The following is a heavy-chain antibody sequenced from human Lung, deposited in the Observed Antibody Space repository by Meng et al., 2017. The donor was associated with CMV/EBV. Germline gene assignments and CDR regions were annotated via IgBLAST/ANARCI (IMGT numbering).Heavy chain of an antibody. Sequence: SETLSLTCAVYGGSFSGYYWSWIRQPPGKGLEWIGEINHSGSTNYNPSLKSRVTISVDTSKNQFSLKLSSVTAADTAVYYCASEYGGNSAHYWGQGTLVTVSA. V-gene: IGHV4-34*01. CDR1: GGSFSGYY. CDR2: INHSGST. D-gene: IGHD4-23*01. J-gene: IGHJ4*02. CDR3: ASEYGGNSAHY.